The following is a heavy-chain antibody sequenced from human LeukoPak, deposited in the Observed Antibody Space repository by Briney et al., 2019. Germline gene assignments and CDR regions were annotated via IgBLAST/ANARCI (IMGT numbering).Heavy chain of an antibody. CDR3: ARGRWLQLPDY. CDR1: GYTFTNFG. V-gene: IGHV1-2*06. Sequence: ASVKVSCKASGYTFTNFGINWVRQAPGQGLEWMGRINPNSGGTNYAQKFQGRVTMTRDTSISTAYMELSRLRSDDTAVYYCARGRWLQLPDYWGQGTLVTVSS. J-gene: IGHJ4*02. D-gene: IGHD5-24*01. CDR2: INPNSGGT.